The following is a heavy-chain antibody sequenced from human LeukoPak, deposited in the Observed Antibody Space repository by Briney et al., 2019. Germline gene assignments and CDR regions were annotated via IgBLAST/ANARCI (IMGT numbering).Heavy chain of an antibody. CDR2: INTNTGNP. D-gene: IGHD1-26*01. Sequence: GASVKVSCKASGYTFTRYTMNWVRQAPGQGLEWMGWINTNTGNPTYAQGFTGRFVFSLDTSVSTEYLQISSLKAEDTAVYYCARKLGEVGTTNNYFDYWDQGTLVTVSS. J-gene: IGHJ4*02. V-gene: IGHV7-4-1*02. CDR1: GYTFTRYT. CDR3: ARKLGEVGTTNNYFDY.